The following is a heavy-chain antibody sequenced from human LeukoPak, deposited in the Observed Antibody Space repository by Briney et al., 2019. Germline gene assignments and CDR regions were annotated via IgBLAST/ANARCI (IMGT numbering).Heavy chain of an antibody. J-gene: IGHJ3*02. CDR2: IYYSGST. Sequence: PSETLSLTCTVSGGSISSYYWSWIRQPAGKGLEWIGYIYYSGSTNYNPSLKSRVTISVDTSKNQFSLKLSSVTAADTAVYYCARELGYCSSTSCYGAFDIWGQGTMVTVSS. CDR3: ARELGYCSSTSCYGAFDI. D-gene: IGHD2-2*01. V-gene: IGHV4-59*01. CDR1: GGSISSYY.